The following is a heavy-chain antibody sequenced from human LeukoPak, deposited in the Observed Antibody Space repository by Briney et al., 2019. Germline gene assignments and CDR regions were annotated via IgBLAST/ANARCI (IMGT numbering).Heavy chain of an antibody. CDR1: GGTFSSYA. CDR3: ARDGHRMYYYGSSDYRYDY. J-gene: IGHJ4*02. V-gene: IGHV1-69*05. CDR2: IIPIFGTA. Sequence: GSSVKVSCKASGGTFSSYAISWVRQAPGQGLEWMGGIIPIFGTANYAQKLQGRVTMTTDTSTSTAYMELRSLRSDDTAVYYCARDGHRMYYYGSSDYRYDYWGQGTLVTVSS. D-gene: IGHD3-22*01.